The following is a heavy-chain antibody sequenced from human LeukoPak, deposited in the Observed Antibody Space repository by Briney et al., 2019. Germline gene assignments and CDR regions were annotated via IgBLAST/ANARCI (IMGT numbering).Heavy chain of an antibody. CDR3: AKDLPYCSGGSCYSNRNVFDI. Sequence: PGGSLRLSCAASRFTFSSYAMGWVRQAPGKGLEWVSAITDSGITTYYADSVKGRLTISRDNSKNTLYLQMNSLRVEDTAVYYCAKDLPYCSGGSCYSNRNVFDIWGRGTMVTVSS. V-gene: IGHV3-23*01. J-gene: IGHJ3*02. D-gene: IGHD2-15*01. CDR1: RFTFSSYA. CDR2: ITDSGITT.